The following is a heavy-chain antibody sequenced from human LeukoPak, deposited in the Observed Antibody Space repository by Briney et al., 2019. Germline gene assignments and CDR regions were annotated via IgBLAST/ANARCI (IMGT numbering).Heavy chain of an antibody. CDR2: INPNSGGT. CDR1: GYTFTGYY. CDR3: ARVLLLRDMKIPGQGAYFDY. Sequence: GASVKVSCKASGYTFTGYYMHWVRQAPGQGLEWMGRINPNSGGTNYAQKFQGRVTMTRDTSISTAYMELSRLRSDDTAVYYCARVLLLRDMKIPGQGAYFDYWGQGTLVTVSS. J-gene: IGHJ4*02. D-gene: IGHD1-14*01. V-gene: IGHV1-2*06.